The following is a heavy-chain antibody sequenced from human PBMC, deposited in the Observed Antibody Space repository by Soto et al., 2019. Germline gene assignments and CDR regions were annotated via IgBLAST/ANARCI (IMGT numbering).Heavy chain of an antibody. J-gene: IGHJ3*02. V-gene: IGHV1-3*01. Sequence: ASVKVSCKASGYTFTNYAIHWVRQAPGQRLEWMAWISAGDGETKYSQKFQGRVTITRDTSASTAYMELSSLRSEDTAVYYCARWTTVTSPFTFDIWGQGTMVTVSS. D-gene: IGHD4-17*01. CDR1: GYTFTNYA. CDR3: ARWTTVTSPFTFDI. CDR2: ISAGDGET.